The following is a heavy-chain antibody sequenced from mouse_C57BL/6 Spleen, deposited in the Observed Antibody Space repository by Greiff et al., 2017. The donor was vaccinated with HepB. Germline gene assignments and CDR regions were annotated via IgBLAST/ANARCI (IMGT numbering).Heavy chain of an antibody. CDR2: INPGSGGT. Sequence: QVQLQQSGAELVRPGTSVKVSCKASGYAFTNYLMEWVKQRPGQGLEWIGVINPGSGGTNYNEKFKGKATLTADKSSSTAYMQLSSLTSEDSAVYFCAREGYSNYDVYYAMDYWGQGTSVTVSS. CDR3: AREGYSNYDVYYAMDY. V-gene: IGHV1-54*01. D-gene: IGHD2-5*01. J-gene: IGHJ4*01. CDR1: GYAFTNYL.